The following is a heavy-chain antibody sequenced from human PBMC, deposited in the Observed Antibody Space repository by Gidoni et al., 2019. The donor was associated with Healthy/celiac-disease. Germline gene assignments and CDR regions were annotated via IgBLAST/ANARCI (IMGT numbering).Heavy chain of an antibody. CDR3: ARIRAYSSSWYVEYSSGWYDY. CDR1: GFSLSNARMG. D-gene: IGHD6-13*01. V-gene: IGHV2-26*01. Sequence: QVTLKESGPVLVKPTETLTLTCTVSGFSLSNARMGVRWIRQPPGKALEWLAHIFSNDEKPYSTSLKSRLTISKDTSKSQVVLTMTNMDPVDTATYYCARIRAYSSSWYVEYSSGWYDYWGQGTLVTVSS. CDR2: IFSNDEK. J-gene: IGHJ4*02.